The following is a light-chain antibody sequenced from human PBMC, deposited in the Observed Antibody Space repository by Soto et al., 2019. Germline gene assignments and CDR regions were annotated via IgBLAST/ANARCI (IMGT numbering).Light chain of an antibody. CDR3: MQGTHWPPYS. CDR2: KVS. CDR1: QSLVYRDGNTY. V-gene: IGKV2-30*01. Sequence: VVLTQSPLSLPVTLGQPASISCRSSQSLVYRDGNTYLNWFQQRPGQSPRRLIKKVSVRDSGVPGRFSGSGSGTDFALQISRVEAEDVGVYYCMQGTHWPPYSFGQGTKLEIK. J-gene: IGKJ2*03.